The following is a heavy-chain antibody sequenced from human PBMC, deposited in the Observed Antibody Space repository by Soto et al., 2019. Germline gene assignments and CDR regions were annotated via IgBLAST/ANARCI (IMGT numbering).Heavy chain of an antibody. CDR3: AKEGAYYYGMDV. CDR1: GFTFSSYA. D-gene: IGHD1-26*01. V-gene: IGHV3-23*04. Sequence: EVQLVESGGGLVKPGGSLRLSCAASGFTFSSYAMSWVRQAPGKGLEWVSAISGSGGSTYYADSVQGRFTISRDNSKNTLYLQMNSLRAEDTAVHYCAKEGAYYYGMDVWGQGTTVTVSS. J-gene: IGHJ6*02. CDR2: ISGSGGST.